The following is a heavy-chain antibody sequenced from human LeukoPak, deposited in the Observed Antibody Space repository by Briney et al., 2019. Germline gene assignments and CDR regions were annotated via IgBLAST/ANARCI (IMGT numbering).Heavy chain of an antibody. Sequence: PGGSLRLSCTASGFTFSSYSIYWVRQAPGKGLEWVAVISHDGSIKYYADSVKGRFTISRDNSKNTLYLQMNSLRAEDTAVYYCARDRGGCSSTSCYAMDVWGKGTTVTVSS. CDR3: ARDRGGCSSTSCYAMDV. CDR2: ISHDGSIK. CDR1: GFTFSSYS. J-gene: IGHJ6*03. D-gene: IGHD2-2*01. V-gene: IGHV3-30-3*01.